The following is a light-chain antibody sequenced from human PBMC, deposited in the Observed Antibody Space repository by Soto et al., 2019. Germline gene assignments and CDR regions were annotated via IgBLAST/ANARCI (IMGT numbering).Light chain of an antibody. V-gene: IGLV2-11*01. CDR3: CSYAGTHTFAYV. CDR2: DVN. CDR1: SSDVGGYNY. Sequence: QSALTQPRSVSGSPGQSVTISCTGTSSDVGGYNYVSWYQHHPGKAPKLMIYDVNKRPSGVPDRFSGSKSGNTASLTISGLQAEDEADYYCCSYAGTHTFAYVFGTGTKLTVL. J-gene: IGLJ1*01.